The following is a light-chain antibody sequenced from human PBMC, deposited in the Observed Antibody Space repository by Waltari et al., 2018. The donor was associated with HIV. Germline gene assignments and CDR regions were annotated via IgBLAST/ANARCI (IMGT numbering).Light chain of an antibody. J-gene: IGLJ2*01. CDR1: NIGSKS. CDR2: YER. Sequence: SYVLTQPPSLSVAPGETARITCGGDNIGSKSVHWCQQKPGQALVTVIYYERDRPSGIPERFSGSNSGNTATLTISRVDIGDEADYYCQVWDDSSDQVVIGGGTKLTVL. CDR3: QVWDDSSDQVV. V-gene: IGLV3-21*04.